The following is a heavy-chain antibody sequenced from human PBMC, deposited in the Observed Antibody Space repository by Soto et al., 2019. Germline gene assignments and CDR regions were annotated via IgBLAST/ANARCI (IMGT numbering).Heavy chain of an antibody. CDR1: GFSVSNTY. CDR3: ARDRSDSSRADSFDI. Sequence: EVQLVESGGGLIQPGGSLRLSCAVSGFSVSNTYMSWVRQAPGKGLEWISVIYCGRATYYADSVKGRFTISRDDSRNTVYLQMNSLTTEDTAVYFCARDRSDSSRADSFDIWGHGTMVTVSS. V-gene: IGHV3-53*01. CDR2: IYCGRAT. D-gene: IGHD6-25*01. J-gene: IGHJ3*02.